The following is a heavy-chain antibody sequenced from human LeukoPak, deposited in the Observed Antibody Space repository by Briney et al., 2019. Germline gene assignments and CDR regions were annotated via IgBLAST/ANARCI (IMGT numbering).Heavy chain of an antibody. Sequence: GASVKVSCKASGYTFTSYDINWVRQATGQGLEWMGWMNPNSGNTGYAQKFQGRVTMTRNTSISTAYMELSNLRSEDTAVYYCARGQKGRRVNTLYYFDYWGQGTLVTVSS. CDR1: GYTFTSYD. CDR2: MNPNSGNT. V-gene: IGHV1-8*01. J-gene: IGHJ4*02. D-gene: IGHD3-22*01. CDR3: ARGQKGRRVNTLYYFDY.